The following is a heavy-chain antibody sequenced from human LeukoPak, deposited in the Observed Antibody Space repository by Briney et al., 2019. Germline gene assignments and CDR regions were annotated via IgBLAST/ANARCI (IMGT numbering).Heavy chain of an antibody. CDR1: GFTFTGYD. J-gene: IGHJ4*02. CDR3: ARGRRAISGPRELLY. D-gene: IGHD1-26*01. V-gene: IGHV1-8*03. Sequence: VASVKLSCAASGFTFTGYDINWVRQATGQGLEWMGWMGADSGNTGYAQTLQGRVTITRNNTKNTAYMELSSLRSEATAVYYFARGRRAISGPRELLYWGEGALVTVSP. CDR2: MGADSGNT.